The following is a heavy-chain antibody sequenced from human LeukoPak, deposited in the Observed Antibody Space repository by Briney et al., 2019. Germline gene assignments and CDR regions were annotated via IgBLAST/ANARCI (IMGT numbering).Heavy chain of an antibody. J-gene: IGHJ2*01. CDR2: ISAYNGNT. CDR3: ARNRIAVAGTGYFDL. D-gene: IGHD6-19*01. CDR1: GYTFISYG. Sequence: ASVKVSCKASGYTFISYGISWVRQAPGQGLEWMGWISAYNGNTNYAQKLQGRVTMTTDTSTSTAYMELRSLRSDDTAVYYCARNRIAVAGTGYFDLWGRGTLVTVSS. V-gene: IGHV1-18*01.